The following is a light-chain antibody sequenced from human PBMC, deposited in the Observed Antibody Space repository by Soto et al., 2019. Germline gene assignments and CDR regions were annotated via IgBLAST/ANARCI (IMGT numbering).Light chain of an antibody. CDR2: AAS. CDR1: QDIGND. J-gene: IGKJ2*01. V-gene: IGKV1-6*01. Sequence: ATQMTQSPSSLSASVGDRVTITCRASQDIGNDLGWYQQKPGKAPNLLIYAASTLQSGVPSRFSGSGSGTDFTLTISSLQPEDCATYYCLQDDSYPYTFGQGTKVEIK. CDR3: LQDDSYPYT.